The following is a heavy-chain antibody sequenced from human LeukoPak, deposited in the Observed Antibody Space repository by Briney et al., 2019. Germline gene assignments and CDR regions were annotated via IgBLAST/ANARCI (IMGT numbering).Heavy chain of an antibody. Sequence: ASVKVSCKASGYTFINYDISWVRQAPGQGLEWMGWISVNNGNTNNAQNLQDRVTMTTDTSTSTAYMELRSLRSDDTAVYNCARARGHWNYDFWGQGTLVTVSS. D-gene: IGHD1-7*01. J-gene: IGHJ4*02. CDR2: ISVNNGNT. CDR1: GYTFINYD. V-gene: IGHV1-18*04. CDR3: ARARGHWNYDF.